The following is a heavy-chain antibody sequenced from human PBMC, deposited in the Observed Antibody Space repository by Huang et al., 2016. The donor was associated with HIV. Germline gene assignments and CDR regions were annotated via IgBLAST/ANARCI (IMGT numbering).Heavy chain of an antibody. D-gene: IGHD2-15*01. V-gene: IGHV3-30*18. CDR2: ISYDGRSQ. CDR3: AKESRWFSDFDH. CDR1: GFKLSGFG. Sequence: QVHLVESGGGVVQPGGSLRLSCAASGFKLSGFGMHWVRQAPGKGVEWVAVISYDGRSQFYTDSVQGRFTISRDNSDNTLSLQMKGLRPDDTAVYYCAKESRWFSDFDHWGQGVLVSVSS. J-gene: IGHJ4*02.